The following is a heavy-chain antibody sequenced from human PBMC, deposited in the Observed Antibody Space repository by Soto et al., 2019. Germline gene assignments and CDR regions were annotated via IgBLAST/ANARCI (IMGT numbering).Heavy chain of an antibody. V-gene: IGHV1-24*01. Sequence: ASVKVSCKVSGYTLTELSMHRVRQAPGKGLEWMGGFDPEDGETIYAQKFQGRVTMTEDTSTDTAYMELSSLRSEDTAVYYCATDRAYCGGDCYNGMDVWGQGTTVTVSS. CDR3: ATDRAYCGGDCYNGMDV. CDR2: FDPEDGET. D-gene: IGHD2-21*02. J-gene: IGHJ6*02. CDR1: GYTLTELS.